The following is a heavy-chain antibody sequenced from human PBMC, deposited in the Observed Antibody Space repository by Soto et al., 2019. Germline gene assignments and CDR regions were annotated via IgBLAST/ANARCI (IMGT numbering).Heavy chain of an antibody. D-gene: IGHD2-21*02. J-gene: IGHJ3*02. CDR1: GGSFSGYY. V-gene: IGHV4-34*01. CDR3: ARHCGGDCSHAFDI. Sequence: QVQLQQWGAGLLKPSETLSLTCAVYGGSFSGYYWSWIRQPPGKGLEWIVEIKHSGSTNSNPSLKSRVTISVDTSKNQFSLKLSSVTAADSAVYYCARHCGGDCSHAFDIWGQGTMVTVSS. CDR2: IKHSGST.